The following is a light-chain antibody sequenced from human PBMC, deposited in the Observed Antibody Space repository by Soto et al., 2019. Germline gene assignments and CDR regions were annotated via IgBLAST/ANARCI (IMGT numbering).Light chain of an antibody. CDR3: SSYTSSNTFV. V-gene: IGLV2-14*01. Sequence: QSALTQPASVSGSPGQSFTISCTGTSXDIGGYNYVSWYQQHPGKVPKFMIYEVSNRPSGVSDRFSGSKSGNTASLTISGLQAEDEADYYCSSYTSSNTFVFGTGTKVTVL. CDR1: SXDIGGYNY. CDR2: EVS. J-gene: IGLJ1*01.